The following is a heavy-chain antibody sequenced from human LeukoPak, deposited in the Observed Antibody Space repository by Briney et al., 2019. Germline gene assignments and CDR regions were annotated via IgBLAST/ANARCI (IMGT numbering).Heavy chain of an antibody. CDR3: ARGVELGQNWFDP. CDR2: IIPILGIA. V-gene: IGHV1-69*04. D-gene: IGHD1-7*01. Sequence: ASVKVSCKASGCTFTSYGISWVRQAPGQGLEWMGRIIPILGIANYAQKFQGRVTITADKSTSTAYMELSSLRSEDTAVYYCARGVELGQNWFDPWGQGTLVTVSS. J-gene: IGHJ5*02. CDR1: GCTFTSYG.